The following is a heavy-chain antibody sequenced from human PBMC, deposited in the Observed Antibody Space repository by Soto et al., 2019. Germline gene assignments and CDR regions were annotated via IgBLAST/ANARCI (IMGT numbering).Heavy chain of an antibody. Sequence: SVGSLRLSCAASGFTFSDYAMSWVRQAPGKGLEWVSAIDGSSATTNYADSVKGRFTISRDNSKNTLFLHMSGLRAEDTAVYYCARDRRPSIYSGLAVWGQGTTVTVSS. CDR3: ARDRRPSIYSGLAV. D-gene: IGHD2-2*01. CDR1: GFTFSDYA. J-gene: IGHJ6*02. V-gene: IGHV3-23*01. CDR2: IDGSSATT.